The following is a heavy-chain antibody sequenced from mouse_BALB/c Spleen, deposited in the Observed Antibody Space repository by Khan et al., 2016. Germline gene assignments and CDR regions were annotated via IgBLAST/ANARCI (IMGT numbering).Heavy chain of an antibody. CDR1: GYSITSDYA. CDR2: ISFSGST. D-gene: IGHD1-1*01. V-gene: IGHV3-2*02. CDR3: TRGGSSYEGAMDF. Sequence: VQLQQSGPGLVKPSQSLSLTCTVTGYSITSDYAWNWIRQFPENKLEWMGYISFSGSTSYNQSLKSRISITRDTSKNQLFLQLNSVTTEDAATCYCTRGGSSYEGAMDFGGQGTSVTVSS. J-gene: IGHJ4*01.